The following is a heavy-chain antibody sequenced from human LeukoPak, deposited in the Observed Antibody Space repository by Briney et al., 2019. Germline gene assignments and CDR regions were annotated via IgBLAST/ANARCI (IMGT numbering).Heavy chain of an antibody. J-gene: IGHJ4*02. Sequence: PSETLSLTCTVSGGSSSNYYLSWIRQPPGKGLEWIGNVFYTGRTNYNPSLKSRVTISVDTSKNQFSLKLSSVTAADTAVYYCASADPLIVGARDEYYFDYWGQGTLVTVSS. D-gene: IGHD1-26*01. CDR1: GGSSSNYY. V-gene: IGHV4-59*12. CDR2: VFYTGRT. CDR3: ASADPLIVGARDEYYFDY.